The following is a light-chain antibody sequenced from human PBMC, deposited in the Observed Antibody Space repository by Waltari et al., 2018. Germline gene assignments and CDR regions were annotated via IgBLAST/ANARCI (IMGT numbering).Light chain of an antibody. CDR1: SNDVGNSKH. CDR3: LSYTSSITFV. CDR2: EVT. J-gene: IGLJ2*01. Sequence: QPALTQPASVSGSPGQSITISCTGTSNDVGNSKHVCWYQQHPGKPPKPILAEVTDRPSGGLARFSGSKSGNTASLTSSGLQAEDEADYYCLSYTSSITFVFGGGTKLSVL. V-gene: IGLV2-23*02.